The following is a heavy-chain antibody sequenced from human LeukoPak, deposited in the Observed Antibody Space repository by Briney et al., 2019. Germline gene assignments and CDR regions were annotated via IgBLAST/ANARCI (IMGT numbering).Heavy chain of an antibody. J-gene: IGHJ4*02. CDR2: IYPGDSDT. D-gene: IGHD1-26*01. CDR3: ARHIVGALYYFDY. CDR1: GYSFTSYW. Sequence: GESLKISCKGSGYSFTSYWIGWVRQLPGKGLELMGIIYPGDSDTRYSTSFQGQVTISADKSISTAYLQWSSLKASDTAMYYCARHIVGALYYFDYWGQGTLVTVSS. V-gene: IGHV5-51*01.